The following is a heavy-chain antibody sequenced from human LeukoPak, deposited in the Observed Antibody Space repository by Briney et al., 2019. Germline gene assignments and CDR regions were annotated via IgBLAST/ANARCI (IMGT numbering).Heavy chain of an antibody. CDR2: INSDGRST. CDR3: ARSAYPGNSVIED. J-gene: IGHJ4*02. CDR1: GITFSSYW. Sequence: GGSLRPSCAGSGITFSSYWMHWVRQAPGKGLVWVSRINSDGRSTNYADSVKGRLTISKDNAKNTLYLQMNSLRAEDTAVYYCARSAYPGNSVIEDWGRGTLVTVSS. D-gene: IGHD4-23*01. V-gene: IGHV3-74*01.